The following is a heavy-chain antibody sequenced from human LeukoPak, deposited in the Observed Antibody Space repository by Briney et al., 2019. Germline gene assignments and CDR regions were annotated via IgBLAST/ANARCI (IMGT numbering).Heavy chain of an antibody. V-gene: IGHV1-18*01. CDR1: GYTFTHYA. D-gene: IGHD3-10*01. CDR3: IKGFEY. CDR2: ISAYNGDT. J-gene: IGHJ4*02. Sequence: ASVKVSFKASGYTFTHYAFNWVRMAPGQGLEWMGWISAYNGDTNYAQILQGRVTLTADTSTNTAYMELRSLRSDDTAVYYCIKGFEYWGQGTLVTVSS.